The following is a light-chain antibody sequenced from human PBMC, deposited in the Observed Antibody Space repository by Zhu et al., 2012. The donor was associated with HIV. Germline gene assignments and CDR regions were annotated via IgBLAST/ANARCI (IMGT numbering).Light chain of an antibody. V-gene: IGKV3-20*01. CDR1: QPINSR. CDR2: GAS. Sequence: FVLTQSPGPLSFSPGQSATLSCRASQPINSRLAWYQQRPGHAPRLLIYGASSRAAGVPDRFSGSGSGTDFTLTITTLEPEDFAIYYCQQYSTLYSFGQGTKLEIK. CDR3: QQYSTLYS. J-gene: IGKJ2*01.